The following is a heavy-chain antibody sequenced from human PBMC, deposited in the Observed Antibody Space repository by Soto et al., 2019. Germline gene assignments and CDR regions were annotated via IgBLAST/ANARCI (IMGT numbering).Heavy chain of an antibody. CDR3: AHRRPSAAFDY. CDR1: GFSLSTSGVG. V-gene: IGHV2-5*02. J-gene: IGHJ4*02. Sequence: QITLKESGPTLVKPTQTLTLTCSFSGFSLSTSGVGVGWIRQPPGKALEWLAVIYWDDDKRYSPSLKSRLTIPKDTSKNQVVRIMTNMDPVDTATYHCAHRRPSAAFDYWGQGTLVTGSS. CDR2: IYWDDDK. D-gene: IGHD2-15*01.